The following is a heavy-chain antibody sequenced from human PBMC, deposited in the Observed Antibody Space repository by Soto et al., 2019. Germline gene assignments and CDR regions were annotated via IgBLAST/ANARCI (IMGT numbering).Heavy chain of an antibody. V-gene: IGHV2-5*02. D-gene: IGHD3-3*01. CDR3: AHRVLRTVFGVVTTTAIYFDF. CDR1: GFSLTTSGVG. J-gene: IGHJ4*02. CDR2: IYWDDDK. Sequence: QITLNESGPTQVKPRQTLTLTCTFSGFSLTTSGVGVGWIRQSPGKAPEWLALIYWDDDKRYSPSLKSRLTITKDTSKNQVVLTIADLDPADTATYYCAHRVLRTVFGVVTTTAIYFDFWGQGTPVAVSS.